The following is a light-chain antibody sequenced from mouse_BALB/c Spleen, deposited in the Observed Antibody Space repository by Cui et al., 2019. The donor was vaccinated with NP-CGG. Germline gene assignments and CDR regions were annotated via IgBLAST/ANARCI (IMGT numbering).Light chain of an antibody. V-gene: IGLV1*01. J-gene: IGLJ1*01. CDR3: ALWYSNHWV. CDR2: GTN. CDR1: IGAVTTNNY. Sequence: QAVVTQASALTTSPGETVTLTCRSSIGAVTTNNYANWVQEKPDHLFTGLIGGTNNRAPGVPARFSGSLIGDEAALTITGAQTEDEAIYFCALWYSNHWVFGGGTKLTVL.